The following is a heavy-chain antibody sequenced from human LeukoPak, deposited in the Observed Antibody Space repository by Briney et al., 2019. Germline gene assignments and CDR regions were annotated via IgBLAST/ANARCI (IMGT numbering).Heavy chain of an antibody. V-gene: IGHV3-74*01. CDR2: INSDGSWT. CDR1: GNYW. Sequence: GGSLRLSCAASGNYWMHWVRQVPGKGLVWVSHINSDGSWTSYADSVKGRFTISKDNAKNTVYLQMNSLRAEDTAVCYCARENDSSGYGYFDYWGQGTLVTVSS. D-gene: IGHD3-22*01. CDR3: ARENDSSGYGYFDY. J-gene: IGHJ4*02.